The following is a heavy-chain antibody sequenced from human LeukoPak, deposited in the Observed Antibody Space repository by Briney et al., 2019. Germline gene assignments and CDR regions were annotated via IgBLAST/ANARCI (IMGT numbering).Heavy chain of an antibody. CDR3: ARLFDY. J-gene: IGHJ4*02. CDR1: GGSITSSNSY. CDR2: IYESGTT. V-gene: IGHV4-39*01. Sequence: SETLSLTCTVSGGSITSSNSYWGWILQPPGMGLEWIGSIYESGTTYYNPSLKSRVTISVDTSKNQFSLKLSSVTAADTAVYYCARLFDYWGQGSLVSVSS.